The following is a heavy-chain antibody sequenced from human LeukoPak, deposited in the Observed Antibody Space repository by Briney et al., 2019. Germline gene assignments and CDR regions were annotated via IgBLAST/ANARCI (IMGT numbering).Heavy chain of an antibody. V-gene: IGHV4-34*01. D-gene: IGHD6-19*01. CDR2: INHSGTT. CDR1: GGSFSGYY. Sequence: SETLSLTCAVYGGSFSGYYWNWIRQPPGKGLEWIGEINHSGTTNYNPSLKSRVTISVDTSKNQFSLRLSSVTAADTAVYYCARVADPLVYFDYWGQGTLVTVSS. CDR3: ARVADPLVYFDY. J-gene: IGHJ4*02.